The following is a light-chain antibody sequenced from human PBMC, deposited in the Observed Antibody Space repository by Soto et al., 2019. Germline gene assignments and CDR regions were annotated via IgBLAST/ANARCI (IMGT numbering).Light chain of an antibody. Sequence: QSALTQPRSVSGSPGQSVSISCTGTSSDVGGYNYVSWYRQHPGKAPKLIIYEVSNRPSGVSNRFSGSKSGNTASLTISGLQAEDEADYYCSSYTSSSAPLVFGGGTKVTVL. J-gene: IGLJ3*02. CDR3: SSYTSSSAPLV. V-gene: IGLV2-14*01. CDR2: EVS. CDR1: SSDVGGYNY.